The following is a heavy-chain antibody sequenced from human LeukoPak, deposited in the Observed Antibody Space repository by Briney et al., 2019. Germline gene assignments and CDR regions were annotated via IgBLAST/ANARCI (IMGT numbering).Heavy chain of an antibody. J-gene: IGHJ5*02. D-gene: IGHD3-22*01. V-gene: IGHV1-18*01. CDR1: GYTFTNYG. CDR2: ISAYNRNT. CDR3: ARWLRGYNDWCDP. Sequence: ASVKVSCKASGYTFTNYGIIWVRQAPGQGLEWMGWISAYNRNTNYAQNLQGRVTMTTDTSTNTAYMELRSLRSDDTALYYCARWLRGYNDWCDPWGQGTLVTVSS.